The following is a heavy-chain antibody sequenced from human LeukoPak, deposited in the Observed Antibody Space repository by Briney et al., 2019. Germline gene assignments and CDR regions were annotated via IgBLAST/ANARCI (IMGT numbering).Heavy chain of an antibody. D-gene: IGHD5-12*01. CDR3: ARDVGNSGFNLDY. J-gene: IGHJ4*02. CDR2: IWHDGGRK. Sequence: GGSLRLSCVVSGFTFSTHGFHWVRKAPGKGLEWVSVIWHDGGRKEYADSVRGRFAISRDNSNLYLQMNSLRAEDTAIYYCARDVGNSGFNLDYWGQGTPVTVSS. V-gene: IGHV3-33*01. CDR1: GFTFSTHG.